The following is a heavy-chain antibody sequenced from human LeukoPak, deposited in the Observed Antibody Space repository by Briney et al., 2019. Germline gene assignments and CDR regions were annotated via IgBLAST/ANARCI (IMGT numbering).Heavy chain of an antibody. V-gene: IGHV1-8*01. J-gene: IGHJ6*02. CDR3: ARVRSYGMDV. D-gene: IGHD3-10*01. Sequence: PGASVKVSCKASGYTFTSYDINWVRQATGQGLEWMGWMNPNSGNTGYAQKFQGRVTMTRDTSISTAYMELSSLRSDDTAVYYCARVRSYGMDVWGQGTTVTVSS. CDR2: MNPNSGNT. CDR1: GYTFTSYD.